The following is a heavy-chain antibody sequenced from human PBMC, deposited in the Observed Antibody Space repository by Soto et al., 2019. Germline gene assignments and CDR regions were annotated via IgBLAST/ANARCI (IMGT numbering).Heavy chain of an antibody. D-gene: IGHD3-3*01. J-gene: IGHJ4*02. V-gene: IGHV1-46*01. CDR3: ARGSLITIFGVVIFY. CDR2: INPSGGST. CDR1: GYTFTSYY. Sequence: VASVKVSCKASGYTFTSYYMHWVRQAPGQGLEWMGIINPSGGSTSYAQKFQGRVTMTRDTSTSTVYMELSSLRSEDTAVYYCARGSLITIFGVVIFYWGQGTLVTVSS.